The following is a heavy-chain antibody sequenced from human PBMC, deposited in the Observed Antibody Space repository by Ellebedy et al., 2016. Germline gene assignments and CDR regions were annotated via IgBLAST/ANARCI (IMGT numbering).Heavy chain of an antibody. D-gene: IGHD6-13*01. Sequence: ASVKVSCXASGDTFTNYGISWVRQAPGQGLEWMGWISAYVGNTDYAEKFQGRVTMTTDTSTSSAYMELRSLRCDDTAVYYCATSISSWYVRDAFHIWGQGTMVTVSS. CDR3: ATSISSWYVRDAFHI. CDR2: ISAYVGNT. V-gene: IGHV1-18*01. J-gene: IGHJ3*02. CDR1: GDTFTNYG.